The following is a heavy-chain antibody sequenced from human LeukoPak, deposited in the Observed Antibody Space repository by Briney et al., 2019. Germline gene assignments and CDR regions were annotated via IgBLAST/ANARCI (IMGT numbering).Heavy chain of an antibody. V-gene: IGHV3-15*01. CDR3: TTRYNWNNGVTFDY. CDR2: IKSKTDGGTT. CDR1: GFTFSNAW. Sequence: NPGGSLRLSCAASGFTFSNAWMSWVRQVPGKGLEWVGRIKSKTDGGTTDYAAPVKGRFTISRDDSKNTLYLQMNSLKTEDTAVYYCTTRYNWNNGVTFDYWGQGTLVTVSS. D-gene: IGHD1/OR15-1a*01. J-gene: IGHJ4*02.